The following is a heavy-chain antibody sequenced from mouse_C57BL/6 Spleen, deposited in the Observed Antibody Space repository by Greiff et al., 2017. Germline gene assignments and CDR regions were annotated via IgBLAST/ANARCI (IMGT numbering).Heavy chain of an antibody. V-gene: IGHV1-64*01. CDR2: IHPNSGRT. CDR3: ARPDILDY. D-gene: IGHD3-2*01. CDR1: GYTFTSYW. J-gene: IGHJ2*01. Sequence: VQLQQPGAELVKPGASVKLSCKASGYTFTSYWMHWVKQRPGQGLAWIGMIHPNSGRTNYNEKFKSKATLTVDKSSSTAYMQLSTLTSEDSAVYYCARPDILDYWGQGTTLTVSS.